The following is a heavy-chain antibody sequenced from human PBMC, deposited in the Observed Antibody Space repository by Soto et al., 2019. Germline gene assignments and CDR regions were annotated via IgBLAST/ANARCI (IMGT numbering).Heavy chain of an antibody. CDR2: IIPFFGTA. D-gene: IGHD2-15*01. V-gene: IGHV1-69*12. J-gene: IGHJ4*02. CDR3: ARIEGYCSGGTCYRGSGDY. CDR1: GCTFSNYS. Sequence: QVQLVQSGAEVKKPGSSVKVSCKASGCTFSNYSINWVRQAPGQGLEWMGGIIPFFGTANYAQKFQGRVTITADQSATTAYMEVTSLRSDDTAVYYCARIEGYCSGGTCYRGSGDYWGQGTMVAASS.